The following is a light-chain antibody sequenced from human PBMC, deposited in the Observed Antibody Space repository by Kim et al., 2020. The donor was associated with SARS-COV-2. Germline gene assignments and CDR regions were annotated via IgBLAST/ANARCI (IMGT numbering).Light chain of an antibody. CDR2: GTS. V-gene: IGKV1-39*01. CDR3: QQSYNTLFT. CDR1: HYISTY. Sequence: DIQMTQSPSSLSASVGDRVTITCRASHYISTYLSWYQKKPGEAPKLLIYGTSNLESGVPSRFSGGGSGTDFSLTINSLEPDDFATYYCQQSYNTLFTFGPGTKVDIK. J-gene: IGKJ3*01.